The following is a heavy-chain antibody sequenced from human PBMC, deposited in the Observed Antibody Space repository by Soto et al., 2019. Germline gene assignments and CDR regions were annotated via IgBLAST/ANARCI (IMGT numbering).Heavy chain of an antibody. CDR2: IYYSGST. J-gene: IGHJ4*02. D-gene: IGHD5-18*01. CDR1: GGSISSGGYY. Sequence: SETRCRTYRVSGGSISSGGYYWSWIRQQPGKGLEWIGYIYYSGSTYYNPSLKSRVTISVDTSKNQFSLKLSSVTAADTAVYYCARASAVDTAMVYDYWGQGTLVTVSS. V-gene: IGHV4-31*03. CDR3: ARASAVDTAMVYDY.